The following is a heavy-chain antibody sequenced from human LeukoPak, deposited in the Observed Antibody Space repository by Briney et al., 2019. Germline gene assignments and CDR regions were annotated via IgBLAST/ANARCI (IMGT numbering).Heavy chain of an antibody. CDR1: GGSISSGGYY. CDR3: ARAPDFWSGYFDY. Sequence: SQTLSLTCTVSGGSISSGGYYWSWIRQPPGKGLEWIGYIYYSGSTNYNPSLKSRVTISVDTSKNQFSLKLSSVTAADTAVYYCARAPDFWSGYFDYWGQGTLVTVSS. V-gene: IGHV4-61*08. CDR2: IYYSGST. J-gene: IGHJ4*02. D-gene: IGHD3-3*01.